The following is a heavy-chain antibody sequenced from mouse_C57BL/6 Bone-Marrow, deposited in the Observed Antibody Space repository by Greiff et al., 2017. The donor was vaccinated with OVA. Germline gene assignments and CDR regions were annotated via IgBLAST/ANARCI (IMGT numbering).Heavy chain of an antibody. CDR3: ARHGDGDYASYFGY. J-gene: IGHJ2*01. V-gene: IGHV1-82*01. D-gene: IGHD2-13*01. CDR2: IYPGDGVT. Sequence: VQLQQSGPELVKPGASVKISCKASGYAFSSSWMNWVKQRPGKGLEWIGRIYPGDGVTNYNGKFKGKATLTADNSSSTAYMQLSSLTSEDSAVYFCARHGDGDYASYFGYWGQGTTLTVSS. CDR1: GYAFSSSW.